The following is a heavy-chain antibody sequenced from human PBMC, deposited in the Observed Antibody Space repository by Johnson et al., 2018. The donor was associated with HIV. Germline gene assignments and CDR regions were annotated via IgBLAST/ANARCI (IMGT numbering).Heavy chain of an antibody. D-gene: IGHD6-19*01. CDR2: ISWNSYNI. Sequence: LLVESGGGLVQPGGSLRLSCAPSGFTFDDYAMHWVRQPPGKGLEWVSGISWNSYNIAYADSVTGRFTIARDNAKHSLHLQMNSLRTEDTAIYYCAKDRVRYSSDVDALDMWGQGTMVTVSP. V-gene: IGHV3-9*01. CDR1: GFTFDDYA. J-gene: IGHJ3*02. CDR3: AKDRVRYSSDVDALDM.